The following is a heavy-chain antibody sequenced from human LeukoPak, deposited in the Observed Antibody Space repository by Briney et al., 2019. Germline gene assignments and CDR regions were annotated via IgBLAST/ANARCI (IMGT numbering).Heavy chain of an antibody. CDR1: GGSISSGSYY. D-gene: IGHD3-22*01. V-gene: IGHV4-61*02. CDR2: IYTSGST. CDR3: ARAGGAYYYDSSGYLDY. Sequence: PSETLSLTCTVSGGSISSGSYYWSWIRQPAGKGLEWIGRIYTSGSTNYNPSLKSRVAISVDTSKNQFPLKLSSVTAADTAVYYCARAGGAYYYDSSGYLDYWGQGTLVTVSS. J-gene: IGHJ4*02.